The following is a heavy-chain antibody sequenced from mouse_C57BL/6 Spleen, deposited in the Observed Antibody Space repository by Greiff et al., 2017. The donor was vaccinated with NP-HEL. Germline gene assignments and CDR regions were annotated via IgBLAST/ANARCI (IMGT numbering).Heavy chain of an antibody. D-gene: IGHD2-2*01. J-gene: IGHJ4*01. Sequence: EVQLQQSGAELVKPGASVKLSCTASGFNFKDYYMHWVKQRTEQGLEWIGRIDPEDGDTKYAPKFQGKATITADTSSNTAYLQLSSLTSEDTAVYYCARSVSGYDSMDYWGQGTSVTVSS. CDR2: IDPEDGDT. CDR3: ARSVSGYDSMDY. CDR1: GFNFKDYY. V-gene: IGHV14-2*01.